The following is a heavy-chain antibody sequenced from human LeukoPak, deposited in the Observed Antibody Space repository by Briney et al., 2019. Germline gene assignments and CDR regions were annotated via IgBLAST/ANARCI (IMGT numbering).Heavy chain of an antibody. CDR1: GFTFSGSA. V-gene: IGHV3-73*01. Sequence: GGSLRLSCAASGFTFSGSAMHWVCQASGKWLEWVGRIRSKANSYATEYGASVKGRFTISRDDSESTASLQMNSLKTEDTAVYYCTTRITVAGSNIEYWGQGTLVSVFS. CDR3: TTRITVAGSNIEY. D-gene: IGHD6-19*01. CDR2: IRSKANSYAT. J-gene: IGHJ4*02.